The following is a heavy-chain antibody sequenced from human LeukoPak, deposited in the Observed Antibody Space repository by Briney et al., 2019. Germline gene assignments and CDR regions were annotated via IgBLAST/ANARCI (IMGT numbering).Heavy chain of an antibody. Sequence: GGSLRLSCAASGFTFSSCGMSWVRQAPGKGLEWVSAISGSGGSTYYADSVKGRFTISRDNSKNTLYLQMNSLRAEDTAVYYCAKDLHDYGDPPDAFDIWGQGTMVTVSS. CDR2: ISGSGGST. CDR3: AKDLHDYGDPPDAFDI. J-gene: IGHJ3*02. D-gene: IGHD4-17*01. CDR1: GFTFSSCG. V-gene: IGHV3-23*01.